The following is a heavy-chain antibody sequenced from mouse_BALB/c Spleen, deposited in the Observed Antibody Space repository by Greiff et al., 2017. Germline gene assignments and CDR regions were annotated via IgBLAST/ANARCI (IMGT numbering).Heavy chain of an antibody. CDR3: ARRRDWDGGYFDY. V-gene: IGHV1S34*01. J-gene: IGHJ2*01. D-gene: IGHD4-1*01. Sequence: LVKTGASVKISCTASGYSFTGYYMHWVKQSHGKSLEWIGYISCYNGATSYNQKFKGKATFTVDTSSSTAYMQFNSLTSEDSAVYYCARRRDWDGGYFDYWGQGTTLTVSS. CDR2: ISCYNGAT. CDR1: GYSFTGYY.